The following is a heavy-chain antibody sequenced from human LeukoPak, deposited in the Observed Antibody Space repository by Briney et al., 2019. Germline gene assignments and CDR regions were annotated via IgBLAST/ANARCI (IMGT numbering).Heavy chain of an antibody. V-gene: IGHV4-59*11. CDR1: GGSISSHY. D-gene: IGHD2-2*02. CDR2: IYYSGSI. CDR3: ARVLTAIIHRYYYYYMDV. Sequence: SETLSLTCTVSGGSISSHYGSWIRQPPGKGLEWIGYIYYSGSINYNPSLKSRVTISVDTSKNQFSLKLSSVTAADTAVYYCARVLTAIIHRYYYYYMDVWGKGTTVTVSS. J-gene: IGHJ6*03.